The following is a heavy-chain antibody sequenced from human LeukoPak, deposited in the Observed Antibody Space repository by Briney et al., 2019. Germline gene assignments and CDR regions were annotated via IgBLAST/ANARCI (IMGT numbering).Heavy chain of an antibody. Sequence: SQTLSLTCAISGDSVSSNSAAWTWIRQSPSRGLEWLGRTYYRSKWSDDYAVSVKSRITINPDTSKNQFSLHLNSMAPEDTAIYYCARGRVTTIANYYYYYIDVWGEGTTVTVSS. CDR1: GDSVSSNSAA. CDR2: TYYRSKWSD. V-gene: IGHV6-1*01. CDR3: ARGRVTTIANYYYYYIDV. J-gene: IGHJ6*03. D-gene: IGHD4-17*01.